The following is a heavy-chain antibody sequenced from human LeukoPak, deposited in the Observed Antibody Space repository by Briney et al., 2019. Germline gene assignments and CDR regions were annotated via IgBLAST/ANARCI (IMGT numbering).Heavy chain of an antibody. CDR3: ARGAELGIAFDY. CDR1: GGSFSGYY. D-gene: IGHD7-27*01. J-gene: IGHJ4*02. CDR2: INHSGST. V-gene: IGHV4-34*01. Sequence: SETLSLTCAVYGGSFSGYYWSWIRQPPGKGLEWIGEINHSGSTNYNPSLKGRVTISVDTSKNQFSLKLSSVTAADTAVCYCARGAELGIAFDYWGQGTLVTVSS.